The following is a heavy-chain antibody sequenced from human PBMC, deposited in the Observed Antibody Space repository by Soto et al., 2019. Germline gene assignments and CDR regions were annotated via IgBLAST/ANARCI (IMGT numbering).Heavy chain of an antibody. J-gene: IGHJ6*03. D-gene: IGHD1-7*01. CDR2: TYYRSRWYN. CDR3: AGTTSHQWYYMDV. CDR1: GDSGSNNSAA. Sequence: SQTLSLICAISGDSGSNNSAAWNWIRLSPSRGLEWLARTYYRSRWYNDYAVSVRSRITVNPDKSKNQLSLQLTSVTPEDTAVYYCAGTTSHQWYYMDVWGKGTTVTVSS. V-gene: IGHV6-1*01.